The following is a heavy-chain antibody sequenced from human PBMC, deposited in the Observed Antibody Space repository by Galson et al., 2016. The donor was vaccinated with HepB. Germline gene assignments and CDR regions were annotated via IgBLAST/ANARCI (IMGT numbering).Heavy chain of an antibody. J-gene: IGHJ4*02. D-gene: IGHD3-10*01. Sequence: SLRLSCAASGFTFSNYAMHWVRQAPGKGLEWVAVISYDGSNEYSAESVKGRFTISRYNSKNTLYLQMKSLRAAETAVYYRARHKALALPRGFINRGFPDYWGQGTLVTVSS. V-gene: IGHV3-30*04. CDR1: GFTFSNYA. CDR3: ARHKALALPRGFINRGFPDY. CDR2: ISYDGSNE.